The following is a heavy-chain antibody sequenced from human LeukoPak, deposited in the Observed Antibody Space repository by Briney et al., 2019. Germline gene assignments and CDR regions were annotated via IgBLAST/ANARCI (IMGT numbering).Heavy chain of an antibody. CDR2: IVVGSGNT. D-gene: IGHD3-22*01. CDR3: AASPDYYDSSGYSYYFDY. V-gene: IGHV1-58*01. CDR1: GFTFTSSA. J-gene: IGHJ4*02. Sequence: APVKVSCKASGFTFTSSAVQWVRQARGQRLEWIGWIVVGSGNTNYAQKFQERVTITRDMSTSTAYTELSSLRSADTAVYYCAASPDYYDSSGYSYYFDYWGQGTLVTVSS.